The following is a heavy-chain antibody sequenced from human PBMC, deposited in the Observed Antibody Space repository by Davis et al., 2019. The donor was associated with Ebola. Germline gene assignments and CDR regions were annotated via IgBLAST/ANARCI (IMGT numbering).Heavy chain of an antibody. CDR3: ARGGYCSGGSCYYFDY. Sequence: ASVTVSCKASRYTFTGYYMHWVRQAPGQGLEWMGRINPNSGGTNYAQKFQGRVTMTRDTSISTAYMELSRLRSDDTAVYYCARGGYCSGGSCYYFDYWGQGTLVTVSS. CDR1: RYTFTGYY. J-gene: IGHJ4*02. V-gene: IGHV1-2*06. D-gene: IGHD2-15*01. CDR2: INPNSGGT.